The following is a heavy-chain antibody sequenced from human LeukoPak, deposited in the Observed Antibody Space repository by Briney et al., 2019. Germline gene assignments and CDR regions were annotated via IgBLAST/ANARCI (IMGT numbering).Heavy chain of an antibody. CDR2: INHSGST. CDR1: GGSFSGYY. Sequence: SETLSLTCAVYGGSFSGYYWSWIPQPPGKGLEWIGEINHSGSTNYNPSLKSRVTISVDTSKNQFSLKLSSVTAADTAVYYCARANPPYYNILTGYYPYYYYYGMDVWGQGTTVTVSS. V-gene: IGHV4-34*01. CDR3: ARANPPYYNILTGYYPYYYYYGMDV. J-gene: IGHJ6*02. D-gene: IGHD3-9*01.